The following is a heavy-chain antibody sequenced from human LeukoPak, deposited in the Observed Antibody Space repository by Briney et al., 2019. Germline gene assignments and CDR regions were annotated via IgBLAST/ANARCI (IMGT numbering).Heavy chain of an antibody. CDR1: GGTFSSYA. CDR2: IIPIFGTA. V-gene: IGHV1-69*05. Sequence: ASVKVSCKASGGTFSSYAISWVRQAPGQGLEWMGGIIPIFGTANYAQKFQGGVTITTDESTSTAYMELSSLRSEDTAVYYCARSARPLYSKLDYYYYYYMDVWGKGTTVTVSS. CDR3: ARSARPLYSKLDYYYYYYMDV. J-gene: IGHJ6*03. D-gene: IGHD4-11*01.